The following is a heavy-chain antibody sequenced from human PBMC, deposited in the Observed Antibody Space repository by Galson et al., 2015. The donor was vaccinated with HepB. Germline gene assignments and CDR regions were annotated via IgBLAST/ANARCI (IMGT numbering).Heavy chain of an antibody. J-gene: IGHJ4*02. CDR1: GDALRNLA. CDR2: IVPIIGTG. D-gene: IGHD3-16*01. Sequence: SVKVSCKASGDALRNLAINWVRQAPGQGLEWMGGIVPIIGTGNSAQKFQDRLTIVADKSTSTNYMELRSLRSEGTAVYYCAREGDGAYFDYWGQGTLVSVSS. CDR3: AREGDGAYFDY. V-gene: IGHV1-69*06.